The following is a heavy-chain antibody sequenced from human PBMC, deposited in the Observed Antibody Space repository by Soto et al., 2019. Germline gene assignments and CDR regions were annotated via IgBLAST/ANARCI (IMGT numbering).Heavy chain of an antibody. CDR2: MNPIRGNT. V-gene: IGHV1-8*01. CDR3: ARGRTRWNRYDA. J-gene: IGHJ5*02. D-gene: IGHD3-3*01. CDR1: GWTFTSYD. Sequence: ASVKVSRKAPGWTFTSYDNNWVRQATGHGLERMGWMNPIRGNTGYAQTFQGRFTITRNTSISTAYLEMSSLRSEDTAVYYCARGRTRWNRYDAWGQGTLVTVSS.